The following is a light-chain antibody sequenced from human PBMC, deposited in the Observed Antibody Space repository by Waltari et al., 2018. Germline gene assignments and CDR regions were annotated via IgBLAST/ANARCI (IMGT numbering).Light chain of an antibody. V-gene: IGLV1-44*01. Sequence: QSVLTQPPSASGTPGQGVPLSFSGSRSNIGTNTVNWYQPLPGTAPKVLMYSNNQRPSGVPDRFSGSKSGTSASLAVSGLQSEDEGDYYCATWDDSLNGVVFGGGTKLTVL. J-gene: IGLJ2*01. CDR1: RSNIGTNT. CDR2: SNN. CDR3: ATWDDSLNGVV.